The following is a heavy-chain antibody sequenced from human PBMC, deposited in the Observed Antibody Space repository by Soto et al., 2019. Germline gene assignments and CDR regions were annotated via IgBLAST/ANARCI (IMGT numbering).Heavy chain of an antibody. Sequence: QVQLVQSGAEVKKPGASVKVSCKASGYTFTSYGISWVRQAPGQGLEWMGWISAYNGNTNYAQKHQGRVTITQDTSPSTAYMDLRSLRSDDTAVYYCARDPTYYGVLPGYYFAYWGQGTLVTVSP. V-gene: IGHV1-18*01. CDR3: ARDPTYYGVLPGYYFAY. J-gene: IGHJ4*02. CDR2: ISAYNGNT. CDR1: GYTFTSYG. D-gene: IGHD4-17*01.